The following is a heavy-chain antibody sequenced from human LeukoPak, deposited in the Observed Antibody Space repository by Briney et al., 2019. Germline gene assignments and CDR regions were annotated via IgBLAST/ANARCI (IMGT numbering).Heavy chain of an antibody. J-gene: IGHJ4*02. Sequence: ASVKVSCKASGYTFTSYDINWVRQATGQGLEWMGWMNPNSGNTGYAQKFQGRVTMTTDTSTSTAYMELRSLRSDDTAVYYCAGGLVYDSSGYYLDYWGQGTLVTVSS. V-gene: IGHV1-8*01. CDR3: AGGLVYDSSGYYLDY. CDR2: MNPNSGNT. D-gene: IGHD3-22*01. CDR1: GYTFTSYD.